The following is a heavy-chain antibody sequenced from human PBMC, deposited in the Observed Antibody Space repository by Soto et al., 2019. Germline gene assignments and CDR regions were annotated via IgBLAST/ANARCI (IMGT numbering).Heavy chain of an antibody. Sequence: ASVKVSCTASGYTFTSYGISWVRQAPGQGLECMGWISAYNGNTNYAQKLQGRFTMTTDTSTSTAYMELRSLRSDDTAVYYCARVSGSYLDFDYWGQGTLVTVSS. CDR3: ARVSGSYLDFDY. CDR2: ISAYNGNT. CDR1: GYTFTSYG. J-gene: IGHJ4*02. D-gene: IGHD3-10*01. V-gene: IGHV1-18*01.